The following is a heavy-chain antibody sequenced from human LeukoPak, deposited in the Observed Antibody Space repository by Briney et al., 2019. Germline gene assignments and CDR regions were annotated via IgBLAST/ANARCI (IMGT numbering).Heavy chain of an antibody. V-gene: IGHV3-11*04. Sequence: PGGSLRLSCAASGFTFSDYYMSWIRQAPGKGLEWVSYISSSGSTMYYADSVKGRFTISRDNAKNSLYLQMNSLKAEDTAAYYCARDYRYYYDGIPRAFDIWGQGTMVTVSS. J-gene: IGHJ3*02. CDR1: GFTFSDYY. CDR3: ARDYRYYYDGIPRAFDI. CDR2: ISSSGSTM. D-gene: IGHD3-22*01.